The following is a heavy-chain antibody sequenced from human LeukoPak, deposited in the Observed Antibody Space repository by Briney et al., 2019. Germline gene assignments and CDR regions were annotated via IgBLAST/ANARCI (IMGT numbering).Heavy chain of an antibody. J-gene: IGHJ3*02. CDR3: ARDRSSSSTLIDAFDI. CDR2: ISAYNGNT. CDR1: GYTFTSYG. V-gene: IGHV1-18*01. Sequence: ASVKVSCKASGYTFTSYGISWVRQAPGQGLEWMGWISAYNGNTNYAQKLRGRVTMTTDTSTSTAYMELRSLRSDDTAVYYCARDRSSSSTLIDAFDIWGQGTMVTVSS. D-gene: IGHD6-6*01.